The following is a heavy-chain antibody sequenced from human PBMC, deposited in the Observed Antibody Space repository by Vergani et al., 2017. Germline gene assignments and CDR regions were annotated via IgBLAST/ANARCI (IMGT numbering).Heavy chain of an antibody. Sequence: QVQLQQWGAGLLKPSETLSLTCAVYGGSFSGYYWSWIRQPPGKGLEWIGEINHSGSTNYNPSLKSRVTISVDTSKNQFSLNLSSVTAADTAVYYCARGGRAMVTRWFDPWGQGTLVTVSS. CDR2: INHSGST. CDR3: ARGGRAMVTRWFDP. D-gene: IGHD5-18*01. CDR1: GGSFSGYY. J-gene: IGHJ5*02. V-gene: IGHV4-34*01.